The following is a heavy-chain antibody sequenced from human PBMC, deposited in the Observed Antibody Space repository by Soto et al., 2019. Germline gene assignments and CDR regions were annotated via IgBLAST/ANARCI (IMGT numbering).Heavy chain of an antibody. D-gene: IGHD2-2*01. CDR2: ISSSSSYI. J-gene: IGHJ4*02. CDR1: GFTFSNDW. V-gene: IGHV3-21*01. CDR3: ARFHYCSSTSCYGYYFDY. Sequence: GGFLRLSCAASGFTFSNDWMNWVRQAPGKGLEWVSSISSSSSYIYYADSVKGRFTISRDNAKNSLYLQMNSLRAEDTAVYYFARFHYCSSTSCYGYYFDYWGQGTLVTSPQ.